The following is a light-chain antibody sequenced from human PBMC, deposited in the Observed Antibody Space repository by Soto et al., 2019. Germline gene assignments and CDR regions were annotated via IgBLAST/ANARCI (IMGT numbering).Light chain of an antibody. J-gene: IGKJ5*01. CDR3: QKYNNWPPVT. V-gene: IGKV3-15*01. Sequence: EIVMTQSPATLSVSPGERATLSCRASQSISSNLAWYQQKPGQAPRLLIYGASNRATGIPDRFSGSGSGTEFTLTISRLQSEDFAVYYCQKYNNWPPVTFGQGTRLEIK. CDR2: GAS. CDR1: QSISSN.